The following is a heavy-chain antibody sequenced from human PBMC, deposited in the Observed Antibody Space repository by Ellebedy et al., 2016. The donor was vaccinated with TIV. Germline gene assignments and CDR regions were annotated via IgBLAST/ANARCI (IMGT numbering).Heavy chain of an antibody. CDR1: GGSFSGYY. CDR2: INHSGST. CDR3: ARSYYGSGRYFDY. V-gene: IGHV4-34*01. J-gene: IGHJ4*02. D-gene: IGHD3-10*01. Sequence: MPGGSLRLSCAVSGGSFSGYYWSWIRQPPGKGLEWIGEINHSGSTNYNPSLKSRVTISVDTSKNQFSLKLSSVTAADTAVYYCARSYYGSGRYFDYWGQGTLVTVSS.